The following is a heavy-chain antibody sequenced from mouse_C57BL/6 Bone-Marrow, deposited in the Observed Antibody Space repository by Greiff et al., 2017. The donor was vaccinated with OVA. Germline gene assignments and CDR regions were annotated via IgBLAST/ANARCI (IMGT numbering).Heavy chain of an antibody. V-gene: IGHV1-55*01. D-gene: IGHD2-1*01. CDR3: AKTGGYGNPWFAY. Sequence: QVQLQQPGAELVKPGASVKMSCKASGYTFTSYWITWVKQRPGQGLEWIGDIYPGSGSTNYNEKFKGKAALTVDTSSSTAYMQLSSLTSEDSAVYYCAKTGGYGNPWFAYWGQGTLVTVSA. J-gene: IGHJ3*01. CDR1: GYTFTSYW. CDR2: IYPGSGST.